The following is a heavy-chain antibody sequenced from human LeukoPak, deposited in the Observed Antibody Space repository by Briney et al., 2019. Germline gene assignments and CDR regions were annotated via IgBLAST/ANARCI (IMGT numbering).Heavy chain of an antibody. CDR2: ISSSSNYI. CDR3: ARDRYGDYLFDY. D-gene: IGHD4-17*01. Sequence: GGSLRLSCAASGFTFSTYSMNWVRQAPGKGLEWVSSISSSSNYIYYADSVKGRFTISRDNAKNSLYLQMNSLRADDTAVYYCARDRYGDYLFDYWGQGTLVTVSS. V-gene: IGHV3-21*01. CDR1: GFTFSTYS. J-gene: IGHJ4*02.